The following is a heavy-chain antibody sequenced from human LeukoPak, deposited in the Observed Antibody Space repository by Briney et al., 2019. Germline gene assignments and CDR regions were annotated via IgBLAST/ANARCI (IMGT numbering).Heavy chain of an antibody. CDR3: AKDIRATLGVYYFDY. CDR2: ISGSGGST. Sequence: GGSLRLSCAASGFTFSSYAMSWVRQAPGKGLEWVSAISGSGGSTYYADSVKGRFTISRDNSKNTLYLQMNSLRAEDTAVYYCAKDIRATLGVYYFDYWGQGTLVTVSS. D-gene: IGHD3-16*01. J-gene: IGHJ4*02. CDR1: GFTFSSYA. V-gene: IGHV3-23*01.